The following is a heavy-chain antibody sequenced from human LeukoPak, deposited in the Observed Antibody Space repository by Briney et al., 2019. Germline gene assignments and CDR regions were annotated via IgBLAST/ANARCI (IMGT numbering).Heavy chain of an antibody. CDR3: ARKIAAAGQPFDY. Sequence: GGSLRLSCAASGFTFSSYEMNWVRQAPGKGLEWVSYISSSGSTIYYADSVKGRFTISRDNAKNSLYLQMNSLRAEDTAVYYCARKIAAAGQPFDYWGQGTLVTVSS. J-gene: IGHJ4*02. CDR1: GFTFSSYE. V-gene: IGHV3-48*03. D-gene: IGHD6-13*01. CDR2: ISSSGSTI.